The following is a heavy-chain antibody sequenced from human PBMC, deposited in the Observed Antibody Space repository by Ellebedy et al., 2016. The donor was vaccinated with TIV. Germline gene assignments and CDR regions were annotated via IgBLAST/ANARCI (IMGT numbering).Heavy chain of an antibody. V-gene: IGHV1-8*01. CDR1: GYTFTSYD. Sequence: ASVKVSXXASGYTFTSYDINWVRQATGQGLEWMGWMNPNSGNTGYAQKFQGRVTMTRNTSISTAYMELSSLRSEDTAVYYCAREGYCSSTSCSNWFDPWGQGTLVTVSS. CDR2: MNPNSGNT. CDR3: AREGYCSSTSCSNWFDP. J-gene: IGHJ5*02. D-gene: IGHD2-2*01.